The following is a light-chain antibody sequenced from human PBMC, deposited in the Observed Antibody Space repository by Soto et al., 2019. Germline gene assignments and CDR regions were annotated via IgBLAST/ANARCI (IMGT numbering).Light chain of an antibody. Sequence: QSVLTQPDSVSGSPGQSITISCTGTSSDVGNYKYVSWYQQHPGKAPKLMIYEVSNRPSGVSNRFSGSKSGNTASLTISGLQAEDETDYYCFSYTSSGTYVFGTGTKVNVL. CDR1: SSDVGNYKY. CDR2: EVS. J-gene: IGLJ1*01. V-gene: IGLV2-14*01. CDR3: FSYTSSGTYV.